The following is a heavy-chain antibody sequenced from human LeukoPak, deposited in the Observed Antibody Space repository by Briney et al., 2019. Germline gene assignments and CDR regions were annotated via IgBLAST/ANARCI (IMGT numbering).Heavy chain of an antibody. V-gene: IGHV3-7*01. Sequence: GGSLGLSCAASGFTFSSYWMSWVRQAPGKGLEWVANIKQDGSEKYYVDSVKGRFTISRDNAKNSLYLQMNSLRAEDTAVYYCARDHVMEKTKREWPPHYYYYYGMDVWGQGTTVTVSS. J-gene: IGHJ6*02. CDR3: ARDHVMEKTKREWPPHYYYYYGMDV. CDR1: GFTFSSYW. D-gene: IGHD3-3*01. CDR2: IKQDGSEK.